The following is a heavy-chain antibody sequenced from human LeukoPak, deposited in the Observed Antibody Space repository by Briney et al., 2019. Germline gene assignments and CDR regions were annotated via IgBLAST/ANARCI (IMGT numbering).Heavy chain of an antibody. CDR2: FSYGGNT. V-gene: IGHV4-39*07. CDR3: ARTNRWELERYYFDY. CDR1: GGSISSSDYF. J-gene: IGHJ4*02. Sequence: SETLSLTCTVSGGSISSSDYFWAWIRQPPGKGLEWIGSFSYGGNTYYNPSLRSRVTMSVDTSKNQFSLKLSSVTAADTAVYYCARTNRWELERYYFDYWGQGTLVTVSS. D-gene: IGHD1-26*01.